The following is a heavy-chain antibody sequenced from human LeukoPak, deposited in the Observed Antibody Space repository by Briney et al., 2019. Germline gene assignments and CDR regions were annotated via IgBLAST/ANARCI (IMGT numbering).Heavy chain of an antibody. V-gene: IGHV4-34*01. Sequence: PSETLSLTCAVYGGSFSGYYWSWIRQPPGKGLEWIGVINHSGSTNYNPSLKSRVTISVDASKNQFSLKLSSVTAADTAVYYCARDLHGYCSGGSCYSGGWFDPWGQGTLVTVSS. CDR1: GGSFSGYY. CDR3: ARDLHGYCSGGSCYSGGWFDP. D-gene: IGHD2-15*01. CDR2: INHSGST. J-gene: IGHJ5*02.